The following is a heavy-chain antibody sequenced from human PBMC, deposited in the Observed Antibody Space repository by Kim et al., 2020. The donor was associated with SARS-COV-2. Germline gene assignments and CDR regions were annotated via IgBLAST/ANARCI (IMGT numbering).Heavy chain of an antibody. CDR2: INHSGST. V-gene: IGHV4-34*01. CDR1: GGSFSGYY. J-gene: IGHJ4*02. CDR3: ARGSLLWPFDY. D-gene: IGHD3-10*01. Sequence: SETLSLTCAVYGGSFSGYYWSWIRQPPGKGLEWIGEINHSGSTNYNPSLKSRVTISVDTSKNQFSLKLSSVTAADTAVYYCARGSLLWPFDYWGQGTLVTVSS.